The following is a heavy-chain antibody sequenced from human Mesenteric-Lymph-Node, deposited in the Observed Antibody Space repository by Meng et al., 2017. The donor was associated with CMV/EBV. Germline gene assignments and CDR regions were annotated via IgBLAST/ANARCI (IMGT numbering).Heavy chain of an antibody. CDR2: ISSSSGST. CDR1: GFKFNTYV. D-gene: IGHD6-19*01. V-gene: IGHV3-23*01. CDR3: AKVLDNSSGWYFDY. J-gene: IGHJ4*02. Sequence: GSGFKFNTYVMTWVRQAPGKGLQWVSAISSSSGSTYYADSVKGRFTISRDNSKNTVNLQMSGLRAEDTAAYYCAKVLDNSSGWYFDYWGQGSLVTVSS.